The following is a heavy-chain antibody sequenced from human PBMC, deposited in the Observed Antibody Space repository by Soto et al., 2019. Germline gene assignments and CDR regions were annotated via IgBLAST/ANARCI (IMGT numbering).Heavy chain of an antibody. D-gene: IGHD1-1*01. V-gene: IGHV4-34*01. J-gene: IGHJ5*02. CDR2: IHPSGST. CDR1: DGSLSDNY. Sequence: SETLSLTCAVYDGSLSDNYYTWTRQSPGKGLEWIGEIHPSGSTFYNPSLQTRVTLSQNTSKKHFPLNLISVTAADTGEYYCSTGSDAYKWGRTWGQGTLVTVSS. CDR3: STGSDAYKWGRT.